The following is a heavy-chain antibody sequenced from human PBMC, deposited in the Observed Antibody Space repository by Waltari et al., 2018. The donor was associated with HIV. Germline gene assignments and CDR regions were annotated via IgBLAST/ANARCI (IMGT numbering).Heavy chain of an antibody. J-gene: IGHJ3*02. Sequence: QVQLQESGPGLVKPSGTMSLTCAVSGDSVSSSNWGYWVRQGPVKGLECIGEIYNSGGTNYNPSLKRRVTISVDKSKNHFSWNMGSMTAADTAVYYCARGGGIVVKMYADDAFDIWGQGTMVTVSS. CDR2: IYNSGGT. V-gene: IGHV4-4*02. CDR3: ARGGGIVVKMYADDAFDI. D-gene: IGHD2-2*01. CDR1: GDSVSSSNW.